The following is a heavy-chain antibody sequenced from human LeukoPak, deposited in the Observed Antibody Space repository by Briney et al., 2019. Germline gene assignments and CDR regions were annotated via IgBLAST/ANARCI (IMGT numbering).Heavy chain of an antibody. D-gene: IGHD3-10*01. CDR1: GVTFSSFE. CDR2: IISSGTTI. V-gene: IGHV3-48*03. J-gene: IGHJ5*02. Sequence: GGSLRLSCVASGVTFSSFEMNWVRQAPGKGLEWVSYIISSGTTISYADSVKGRFTISRDNANNSLYLQMNSLRVEDTAFYHCASYGSANLWGQGTLVTVSS. CDR3: ASYGSANL.